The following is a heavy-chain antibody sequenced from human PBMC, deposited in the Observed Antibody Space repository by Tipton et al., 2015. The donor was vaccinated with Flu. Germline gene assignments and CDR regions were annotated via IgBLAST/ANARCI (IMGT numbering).Heavy chain of an antibody. J-gene: IGHJ5*02. CDR3: ARVEWFDP. CDR2: INHSGST. Sequence: TLSLTCAVYGGSFSGYYWSWIRQPPGKGLEWIGEINHSGSTNYNPSLKSRVTISVDTSKNQFSLKLSSVTAADTAVYYCARVEWFDPWGQGTLVTVPS. CDR1: GGSFSGYY. V-gene: IGHV4-34*01. D-gene: IGHD5-24*01.